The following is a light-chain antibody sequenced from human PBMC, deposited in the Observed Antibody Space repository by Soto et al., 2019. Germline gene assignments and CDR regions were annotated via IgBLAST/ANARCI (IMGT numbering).Light chain of an antibody. J-gene: IGKJ4*01. Sequence: EIVLTQSPGTLSLSPGERATLSCRASQSVGRNYLAWYQQKPGQAPSLLIHGASSRATGIPDRFSGSGSGTDFILTISRLEPEDFAVDYCQQYASSPLTFGGGTKVEIK. CDR3: QQYASSPLT. CDR2: GAS. CDR1: QSVGRNY. V-gene: IGKV3-20*01.